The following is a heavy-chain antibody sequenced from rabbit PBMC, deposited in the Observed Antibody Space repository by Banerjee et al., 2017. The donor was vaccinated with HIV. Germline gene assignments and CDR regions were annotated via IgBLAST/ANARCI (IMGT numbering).Heavy chain of an antibody. CDR3: ARDLAGVMGWNFGV. D-gene: IGHD4-1*01. J-gene: IGHJ6*01. CDR2: IYTSSGNT. Sequence: QEQLEESGGDLVKPAGSLTLTCTASGFSFNNNYVMCWVRQAPGKGLEWIACIYTSSGNTVYANWAKGRFTISKTSSTTVTLQMTSLTAADTATYCCARDLAGVMGWNFGVWGPGTLVTVS. CDR1: GFSFNNNYV. V-gene: IGHV1S45*01.